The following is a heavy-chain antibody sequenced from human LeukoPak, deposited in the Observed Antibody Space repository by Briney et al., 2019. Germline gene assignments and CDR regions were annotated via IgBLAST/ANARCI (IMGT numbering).Heavy chain of an antibody. CDR2: ISGSGGST. J-gene: IGHJ4*02. D-gene: IGHD3-9*01. CDR3: ARLRYFDWLLFFDY. CDR1: GFTFSSYA. V-gene: IGHV3-23*01. Sequence: GGSLRHSCAASGFTFSSYAMSWVRQAPGKGLEWVSAISGSGGSTYYADSVKGRFTISRDNSKNTLYLQMDSLRAEDTAVYYCARLRYFDWLLFFDYWGQGTLVTVSS.